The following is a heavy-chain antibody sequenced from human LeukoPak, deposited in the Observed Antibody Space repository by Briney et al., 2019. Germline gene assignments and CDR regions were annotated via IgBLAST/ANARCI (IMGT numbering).Heavy chain of an antibody. CDR2: INPNSGGT. J-gene: IGHJ6*01. CDR3: AKGAHPHMDV. V-gene: IGHV1-2*02. Sequence: GASVKVSCKTSGYTFTGYYMHWVRQAPGQGLEWMGWINPNSGGTNYPQKFQGRVTTTRDTSISTAYMELSRLRSDDTAVYYCAKGAHPHMDVWGQGTTVTVSS. D-gene: IGHD4/OR15-4a*01. CDR1: GYTFTGYY.